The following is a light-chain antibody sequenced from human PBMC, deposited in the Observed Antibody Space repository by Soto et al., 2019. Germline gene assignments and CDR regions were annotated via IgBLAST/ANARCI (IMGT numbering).Light chain of an antibody. J-gene: IGKJ5*01. CDR2: AAS. CDR1: QGIRND. CDR3: LQDYNYFG. V-gene: IGKV1-6*01. Sequence: AIQLTQSPSSLSASVGDTVTITFRTSQGIRNDLGWYQHRPGEAPKLLIYAASTLQSGVPSRFSGSGSGTDFTLTISSLQPEDVATYYCLQDYNYFGFGQGTRLEIK.